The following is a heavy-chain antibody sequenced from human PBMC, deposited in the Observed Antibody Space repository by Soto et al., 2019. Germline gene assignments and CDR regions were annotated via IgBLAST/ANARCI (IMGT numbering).Heavy chain of an antibody. J-gene: IGHJ6*01. V-gene: IGHV1-69*13. D-gene: IGHD6-13*01. CDR1: GGTFSSYA. CDR2: FIPIFGTA. Sequence: GASVKVSCKASGGTFSSYAISWVRQAPGQGLEWMGGFIPIFGTANYAQKFQGRVTITADESTSTAYMELSSLRSEDTAVYYCAGTGYSSSWYPQAGGYYYYGMDVWGQGTTVTVSS. CDR3: AGTGYSSSWYPQAGGYYYYGMDV.